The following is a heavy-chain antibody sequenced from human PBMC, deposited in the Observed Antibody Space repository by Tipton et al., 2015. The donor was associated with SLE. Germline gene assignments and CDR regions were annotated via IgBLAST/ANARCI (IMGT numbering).Heavy chain of an antibody. Sequence: SLRLSCAASGFTFSSYGMSWVRQAPGKGLEWVSIISSSGSSTQYADSVKGRFTISRDNAKNSLFLQMNSLRVEDTAAYYCALGFAANWGQGTLVTVSS. D-gene: IGHD3-16*01. CDR1: GFTFSSYG. CDR3: ALGFAAN. J-gene: IGHJ4*02. V-gene: IGHV3-48*03. CDR2: ISSSGSST.